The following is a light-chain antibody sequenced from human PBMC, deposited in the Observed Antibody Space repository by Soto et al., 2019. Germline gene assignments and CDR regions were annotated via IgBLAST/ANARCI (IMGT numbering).Light chain of an antibody. CDR3: QQYGSSPPYT. V-gene: IGKV3-20*01. CDR1: QNVSNNY. Sequence: EVVLTQSPGTLSLSPGERATLSCRASQNVSNNYLAWYQQKPGQSPKLLIFGSSDRATGIPDRFSGSGSGTDFTLTISSPEPEDFAVYYCQQYGSSPPYTFGQGTKLEIK. CDR2: GSS. J-gene: IGKJ2*01.